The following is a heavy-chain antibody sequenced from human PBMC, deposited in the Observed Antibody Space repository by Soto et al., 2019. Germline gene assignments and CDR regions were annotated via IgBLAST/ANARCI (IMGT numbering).Heavy chain of an antibody. V-gene: IGHV3-23*01. CDR1: GFTFSSYA. J-gene: IGHJ6*02. Sequence: PGGSLRLSCAASGFTFSSYAMSWVRQAPGKGLEWVSSVSAGGDMTYYSDSVKGRFTISRDNSNNALFPQTNSLRIEDTALYYCARGDRGGSGSPASYYYSGLDVWGQGTTVTVSS. CDR2: VSAGGDMT. CDR3: ARGDRGGSGSPASYYYSGLDV. D-gene: IGHD3-10*01.